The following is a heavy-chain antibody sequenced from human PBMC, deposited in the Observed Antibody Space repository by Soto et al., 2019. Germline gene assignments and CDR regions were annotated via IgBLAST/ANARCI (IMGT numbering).Heavy chain of an antibody. Sequence: WSLRLSCAASGFTFSSYAMHWVHQAPGKGLEWVALISYDGSNKYYADSVKGRFTISRDNSKNTLYLQMNSLRTEDTAVYYCGRCSSTSCHLGADYWGQGTLVTVSS. J-gene: IGHJ4*02. CDR1: GFTFSSYA. V-gene: IGHV3-30-3*01. CDR2: ISYDGSNK. CDR3: GRCSSTSCHLGADY. D-gene: IGHD2-2*01.